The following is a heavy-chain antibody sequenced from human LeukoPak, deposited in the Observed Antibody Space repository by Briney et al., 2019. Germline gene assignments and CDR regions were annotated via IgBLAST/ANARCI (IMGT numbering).Heavy chain of an antibody. V-gene: IGHV4-39*07. CDR1: GGSISSNGYY. J-gene: IGHJ2*01. CDR2: IFYSGGT. Sequence: PSETLSLTCTVSGGSISSNGYYWGWIRQPPGKGLEWIGSIFYSGGTYYKPSLKSRVTISSDTSKNQFSLKLTSVTAADTAVYYCASSVDQYGRKQLGNVVSYWSFDLWGRGTLVTVSS. D-gene: IGHD7-27*01. CDR3: ASSVDQYGRKQLGNVVSYWSFDL.